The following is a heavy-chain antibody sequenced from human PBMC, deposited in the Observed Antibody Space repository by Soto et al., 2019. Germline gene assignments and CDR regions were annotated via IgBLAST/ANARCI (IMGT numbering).Heavy chain of an antibody. V-gene: IGHV4-59*11. CDR3: AREVFSRLYTSGYHYPDGGFDL. CDR2: IYYSGTT. J-gene: IGHJ3*01. D-gene: IGHD3-22*01. Sequence: SETLSLTCTVSGGSISTHYWSWIRQPPGKGLEWIGYIYYSGTTNYNPSLKSRVTISVDTSKNQFSLKLTSVTAADTAFYYCAREVFSRLYTSGYHYPDGGFDLWGHGTMVTVSS. CDR1: GGSISTHY.